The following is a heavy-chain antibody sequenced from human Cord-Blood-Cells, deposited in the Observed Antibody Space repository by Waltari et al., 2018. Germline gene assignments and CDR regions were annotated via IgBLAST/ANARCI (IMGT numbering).Heavy chain of an antibody. V-gene: IGHV3-7*01. Sequence: EVQLVESGGGLVQPGGSLRLSCAASGFTFSSYWMSWVRQAPGKGLDWVANIKQDGSEKYYVDSVKGRFTISSDNAKNSLYLQMNGLRAEDTAVYYCARDRVGADAFDIWGQGTMVTVSS. CDR3: ARDRVGADAFDI. J-gene: IGHJ3*02. CDR2: IKQDGSEK. D-gene: IGHD1-26*01. CDR1: GFTFSSYW.